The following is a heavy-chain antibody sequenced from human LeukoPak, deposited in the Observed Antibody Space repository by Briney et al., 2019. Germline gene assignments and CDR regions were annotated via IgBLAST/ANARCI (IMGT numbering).Heavy chain of an antibody. CDR3: ARDRLAVAGNYYYYYGMDV. J-gene: IGHJ6*02. CDR2: IYSGGST. D-gene: IGHD6-19*01. V-gene: IGHV3-53*01. CDR1: GFTVSSNY. Sequence: GGSLRLSCAASGFTVSSNYMSWVRQAPGKGLEWVSVIYSGGSTYYADSVKGRLTISRDNSKNTLYLQMNSLRAEDTAVYYCARDRLAVAGNYYYYYGMDVWGQGTTVTVSS.